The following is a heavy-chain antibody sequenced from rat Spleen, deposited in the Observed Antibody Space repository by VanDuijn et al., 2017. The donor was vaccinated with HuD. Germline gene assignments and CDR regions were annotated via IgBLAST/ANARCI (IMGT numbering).Heavy chain of an antibody. CDR2: ISSGGGGR. D-gene: IGHD3-2*01. CDR1: GFTFVNFA. Sequence: EVQLVESGGGLVQPGRSLTLSCAASGFTFVNFAMAWVRQAPEKGLAWVASISSGGGGRYYSDSVQDRFTISRDNAKSTLFLHMDSLRSEDTASYYCVRSQSGRFAYWGQGTLVTVSS. CDR3: VRSQSGRFAY. J-gene: IGHJ3*01. V-gene: IGHV5-25*01.